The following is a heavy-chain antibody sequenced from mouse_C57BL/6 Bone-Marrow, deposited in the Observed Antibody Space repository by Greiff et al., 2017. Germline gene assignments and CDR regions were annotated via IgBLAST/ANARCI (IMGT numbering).Heavy chain of an antibody. V-gene: IGHV1-53*01. J-gene: IGHJ1*03. CDR3: ARSCYYSNYVNWYFDV. CDR1: GYTFTSYW. Sequence: QVQLQQPGTELVKPGASVKLSCKASGYTFTSYWMHWVKQRPGQGLEWIGNINPSNGGTNYNEKFKSKATLTVDKSSSTAYMQLSSLTSEDSAVYYCARSCYYSNYVNWYFDVWGTGTTVTVSS. CDR2: INPSNGGT. D-gene: IGHD2-5*01.